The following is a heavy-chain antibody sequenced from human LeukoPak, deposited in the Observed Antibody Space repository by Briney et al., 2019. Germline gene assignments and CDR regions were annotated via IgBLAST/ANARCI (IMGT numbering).Heavy chain of an antibody. CDR2: ISSSSSYI. D-gene: IGHD4-17*01. CDR1: GFTFSSYS. CDR3: ARNTVTYDY. Sequence: GGSLRLSCAASGFTFSSYSMNWVRQAPGKGLEWVSSISSSSSYIYYADSVKGRFTISRNNAKNSLYLQMNGLRAEDTAVYYCARNTVTYDYWGQGTLVTVSS. J-gene: IGHJ4*02. V-gene: IGHV3-21*01.